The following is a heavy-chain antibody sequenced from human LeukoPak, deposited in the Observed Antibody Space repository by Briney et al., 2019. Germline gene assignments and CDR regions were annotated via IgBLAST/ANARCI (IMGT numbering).Heavy chain of an antibody. D-gene: IGHD4-17*01. Sequence: GGSLRLSCAASGFTFSSYAMSWVRQAPGKGLEWVSAISGSGGSTYYADSVKGRFTISGDNSKNTLYLQMNSLRAEDTAVYYCAKDHTVTNIIDYWGQGTLVTVSS. CDR3: AKDHTVTNIIDY. J-gene: IGHJ4*02. CDR2: ISGSGGST. CDR1: GFTFSSYA. V-gene: IGHV3-23*01.